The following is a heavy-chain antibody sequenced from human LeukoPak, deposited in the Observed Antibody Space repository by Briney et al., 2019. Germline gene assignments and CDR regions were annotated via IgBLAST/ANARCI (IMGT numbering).Heavy chain of an antibody. CDR1: GFTFSRYW. D-gene: IGHD4-17*01. CDR2: INSDGSRI. Sequence: GGSLRLSCAASGFTFSRYWMHWVRQAPGKGLVWVSRINSDGSRIIYADSVKGRFTISRDNAKNTLYLQMNSLRAEDTAVYYCARDADYGDWGGIDPWGQGTLVTVSS. V-gene: IGHV3-74*01. CDR3: ARDADYGDWGGIDP. J-gene: IGHJ5*02.